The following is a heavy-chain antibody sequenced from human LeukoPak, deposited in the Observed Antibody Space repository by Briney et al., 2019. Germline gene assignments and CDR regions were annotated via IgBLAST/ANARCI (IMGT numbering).Heavy chain of an antibody. J-gene: IGHJ6*02. CDR1: GGSISGYY. Sequence: SETLSLTCTVSGGSISGYYWTWIRQPPGKGLEWIGQIHYSGKADYNPSLKSRITMAVDTSKNQMSLKLTSVTAADTAIYHCARFGVNYDMDVWGQGTTVTVSS. CDR2: IHYSGKA. D-gene: IGHD3-16*01. V-gene: IGHV4-59*01. CDR3: ARFGVNYDMDV.